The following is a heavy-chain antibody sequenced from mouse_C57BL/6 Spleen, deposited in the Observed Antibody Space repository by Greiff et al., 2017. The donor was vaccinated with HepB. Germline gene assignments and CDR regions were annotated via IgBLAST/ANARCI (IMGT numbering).Heavy chain of an antibody. CDR3: AREYGGYDGSWFAY. Sequence: VQLQQSGPELVKPGASVKLPCEASGYTFTDYNMDWVQQNPGKSLEWIGDINPNNGGTIYNQKFKGKATLTVDKSASTAYMELRSLTSEDTAVYYCAREYGGYDGSWFAYWGQGTLVTVSA. CDR2: INPNNGGT. CDR1: GYTFTDYN. J-gene: IGHJ3*01. D-gene: IGHD2-2*01. V-gene: IGHV1-18*01.